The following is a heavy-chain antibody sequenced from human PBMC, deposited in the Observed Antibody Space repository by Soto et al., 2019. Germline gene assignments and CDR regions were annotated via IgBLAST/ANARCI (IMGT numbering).Heavy chain of an antibody. CDR3: AKDDIAAGNY. Sequence: PGGSLRLSCAAAGFPFSSYAMSWVRQAPGKGLEWVSAISGSGGSTYYADSVKGRFTISRDNSKNTLYLQMNSLRAEDTAVYYCAKDDIAAGNYWGQGTLVTVSS. D-gene: IGHD6-13*01. CDR1: GFPFSSYA. V-gene: IGHV3-23*01. J-gene: IGHJ4*02. CDR2: ISGSGGST.